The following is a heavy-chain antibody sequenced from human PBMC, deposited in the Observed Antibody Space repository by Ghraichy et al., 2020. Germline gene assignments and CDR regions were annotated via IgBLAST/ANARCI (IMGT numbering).Heavy chain of an antibody. V-gene: IGHV4-61*02. J-gene: IGHJ6*02. D-gene: IGHD2-15*01. Sequence: SETLSLTCTVSGGSISSGSYYWSWIRQPAGKGLEWIGRIYTSGSTNYNPSLKSRVTISVDTSKNQFSLKLSSVTAADTAVYYCARDVVVYGMDVWGQGTTVTVSS. CDR3: ARDVVVYGMDV. CDR2: IYTSGST. CDR1: GGSISSGSYY.